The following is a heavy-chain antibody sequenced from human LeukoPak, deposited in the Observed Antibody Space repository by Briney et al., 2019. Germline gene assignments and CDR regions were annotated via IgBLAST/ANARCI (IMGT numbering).Heavy chain of an antibody. CDR3: AKEESGNFDY. CDR2: IYYSGST. CDR1: GGSISSGGYY. J-gene: IGHJ4*02. V-gene: IGHV4-31*03. D-gene: IGHD3-10*01. Sequence: SETLSLTCTVSGGSISSGGYYWSWIRQHPGKGLEWIGYIYYSGSTYYNPSLKSRVTISVDTSKNQVSLKVNSVTSADTAVFFCAKEESGNFDYWGQGTLVTVSS.